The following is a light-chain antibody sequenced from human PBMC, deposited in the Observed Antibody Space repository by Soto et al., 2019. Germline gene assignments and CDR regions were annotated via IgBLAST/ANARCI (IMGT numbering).Light chain of an antibody. CDR1: SSNIGAGYD. Sequence: QSVLTQPPSMSGAPGQRVTISCTGSSSNIGAGYDVHWYQLLPGTAPKLLIYGNTHRPSGVPDRFSGSKSGTSASLAITGLRSEDEADYYCQSRDSSLNSWVFGGGTKLTVL. V-gene: IGLV1-40*01. CDR3: QSRDSSLNSWV. J-gene: IGLJ3*02. CDR2: GNT.